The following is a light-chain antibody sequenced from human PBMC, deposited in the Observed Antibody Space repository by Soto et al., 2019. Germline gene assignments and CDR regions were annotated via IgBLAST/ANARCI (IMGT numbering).Light chain of an antibody. CDR2: DDS. CDR1: NIGSNT. Sequence: SYELTQPPSVSVAPGQTARITCGGNNIGSNTVHWYQQRPGQAPVLVVYDDSDRPSGIPERFSGSNSGTTATLTISRVEAGDEADYYCQVWDTSSDHVVFGGGTNVTVL. CDR3: QVWDTSSDHVV. J-gene: IGLJ2*01. V-gene: IGLV3-21*02.